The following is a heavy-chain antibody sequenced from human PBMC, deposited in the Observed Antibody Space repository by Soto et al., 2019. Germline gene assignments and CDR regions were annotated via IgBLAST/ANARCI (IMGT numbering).Heavy chain of an antibody. CDR1: GGSISSSSYY. CDR2: IYYSGST. CDR3: ATMRPLTVTPFYYGMDV. V-gene: IGHV4-39*01. J-gene: IGHJ6*02. D-gene: IGHD4-17*01. Sequence: SETLSLTCTVSGGSISSSSYYCGWIRQPPGKGLEWTGSIYYSGSTYYTPSLKSRVTISVDTSKNQFSLKMRSVNAADTALYYCATMRPLTVTPFYYGMDVWGQGTTVTVSS.